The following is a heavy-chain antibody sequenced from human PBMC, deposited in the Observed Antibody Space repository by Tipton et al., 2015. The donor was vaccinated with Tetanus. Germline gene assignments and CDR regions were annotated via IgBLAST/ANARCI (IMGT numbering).Heavy chain of an antibody. Sequence: TLSLTCTVSGGSISRSPYYWGWIRQSPGKGLEWIGSIPYSGSTYYTPSLKRRVTVSVDTSTNQFSLNLNSVAAADTGVYYCARHSRGSIFCWGRGTLVTVSS. CDR3: ARHSRGSIFC. CDR1: GGSISRSPYY. D-gene: IGHD2/OR15-2a*01. J-gene: IGHJ4*02. CDR2: IPYSGST. V-gene: IGHV4-39*01.